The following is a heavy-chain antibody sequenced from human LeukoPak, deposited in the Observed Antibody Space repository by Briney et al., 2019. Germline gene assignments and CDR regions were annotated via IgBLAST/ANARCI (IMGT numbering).Heavy chain of an antibody. CDR1: GLTLSRYD. Sequence: GGSLRLSCAASGLTLSRYDMHWVRQATGEGLEWVSAIGTRGDTYYAGSVKGRFTISRDNSKNTLYLQMNSLRAEDTAVYYCAKDVVVPAASWFDPWGQGTLVTVSS. J-gene: IGHJ5*02. D-gene: IGHD2-2*01. V-gene: IGHV3-13*01. CDR3: AKDVVVPAASWFDP. CDR2: IGTRGDT.